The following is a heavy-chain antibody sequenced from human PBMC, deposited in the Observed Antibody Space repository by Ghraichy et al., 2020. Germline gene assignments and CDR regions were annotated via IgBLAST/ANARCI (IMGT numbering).Heavy chain of an antibody. D-gene: IGHD5-24*01. CDR2: INHSGST. Sequence: SETLSLTCAVYGGSFSGYYWSWIRQPPGKGLEWIGEINHSGSTNYNPSLKSRVTISVDTSKNQFSLKLSSVTAADTAVYYCARSGRGWRHKLDYWGQGTLVTVSS. V-gene: IGHV4-34*01. CDR3: ARSGRGWRHKLDY. CDR1: GGSFSGYY. J-gene: IGHJ4*02.